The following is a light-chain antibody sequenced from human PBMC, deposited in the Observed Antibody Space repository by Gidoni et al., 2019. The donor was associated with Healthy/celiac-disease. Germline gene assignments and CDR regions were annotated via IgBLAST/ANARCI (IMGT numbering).Light chain of an antibody. CDR3: QQSYSMPPE. J-gene: IGKJ1*01. V-gene: IGKV1-39*01. CDR2: AAS. CDR1: QSISAY. Sequence: DIQMTQSPSSLSASVGDRVTITCRASQSISAYLNWYQQKPGKAPKFLIYAASSLQSGVPSRFSGSGSVIDFTLTISSLQPEDFATYYCQQSYSMPPEFGQGTKVEIK.